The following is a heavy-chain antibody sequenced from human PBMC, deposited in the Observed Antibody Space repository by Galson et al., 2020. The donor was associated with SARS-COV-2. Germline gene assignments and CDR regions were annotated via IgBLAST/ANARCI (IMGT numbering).Heavy chain of an antibody. J-gene: IGHJ4*02. Sequence: GGSLRLSCAASGINLSDHYVDWVRQAPGKGLEWVGRSRNKANGYTTDYAASVKGRFTISRDDSKNSVSLQVSSPKAEDTAVYYCVRASGISHSYDCWGQGTLVTVAS. CDR1: GINLSDHY. D-gene: IGHD1-26*01. CDR3: VRASGISHSYDC. CDR2: SRNKANGYTT. V-gene: IGHV3-72*01.